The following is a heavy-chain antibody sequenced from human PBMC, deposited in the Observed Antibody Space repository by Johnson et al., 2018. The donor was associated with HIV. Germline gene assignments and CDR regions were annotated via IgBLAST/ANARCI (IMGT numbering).Heavy chain of an antibody. CDR2: ISYDGSNK. CDR1: GFTFSSYA. J-gene: IGHJ3*02. D-gene: IGHD4-17*01. CDR3: ARVMVDYVRDHGAFDI. V-gene: IGHV3-30-3*01. Sequence: VQLVESGGGVVQPGRSLRLSCAASGFTFSSYAMHWVRQAPGKGLEWVAVISYDGSNKYYADSVKGRFTISRDNSKNTLYLQMNSLRAEDTAVYYCARVMVDYVRDHGAFDIWGQGTMVTVSS.